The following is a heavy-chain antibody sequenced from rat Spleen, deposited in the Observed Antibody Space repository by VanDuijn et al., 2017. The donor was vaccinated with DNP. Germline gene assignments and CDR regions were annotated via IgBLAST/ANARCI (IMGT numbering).Heavy chain of an antibody. CDR2: ISYSGRA. CDR3: SRCNNDYFPNLYFYF. Sequence: EVQLQESGPGLVKPSQSLSLTCSVTGYSITSDYWGWIRKFPGNKMEWIGHISYSGRATYNQSLKSRISITRDTSKNQFFLHLNSVTTNNTATYYYSRCNNDYFPNLYFYFWAPATMVTVSS. J-gene: IGHJ1*01. D-gene: IGHD1-6*01. V-gene: IGHV3-1*01. CDR1: GYSITSDY.